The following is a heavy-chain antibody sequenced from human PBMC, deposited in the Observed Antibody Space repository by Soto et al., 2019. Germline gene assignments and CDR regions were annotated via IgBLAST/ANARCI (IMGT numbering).Heavy chain of an antibody. Sequence: PSETLSRTCTVSGGSISSGDYYWSWIRQPPGKGLEWIGYIYYSGSTYYNPSLKSRVTISVDTSKNQFSLKLSSVTAADTAVYYCARASDYGGNQFDPWGQGTLVTVSS. V-gene: IGHV4-30-4*01. CDR1: GGSISSGDYY. J-gene: IGHJ5*02. CDR3: ARASDYGGNQFDP. CDR2: IYYSGST. D-gene: IGHD4-17*01.